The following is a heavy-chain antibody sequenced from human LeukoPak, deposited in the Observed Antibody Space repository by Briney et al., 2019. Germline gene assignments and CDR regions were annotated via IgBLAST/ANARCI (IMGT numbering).Heavy chain of an antibody. CDR1: GGSISSGDYY. V-gene: IGHV4-30-4*01. D-gene: IGHD3-10*01. J-gene: IGHJ4*02. Sequence: SEILSLTCTVSGGSISSGDYYWSWIRQPPGKGLEWIGYIYYSGSTYYNPSLKSRVTISVDTSKNQFSLKLSSVTAADTAMYYCAPMVRGVIIYWGQGTLVTVSS. CDR3: APMVRGVIIY. CDR2: IYYSGST.